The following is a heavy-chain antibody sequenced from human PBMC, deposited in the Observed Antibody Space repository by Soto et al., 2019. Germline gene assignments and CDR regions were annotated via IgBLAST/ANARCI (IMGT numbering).Heavy chain of an antibody. CDR1: GGTFSSYT. V-gene: IGHV1-69*02. CDR2: IIPILGIA. J-gene: IGHJ4*02. Sequence: QVQRVQSGAEVKKPGSSLKVSCKASGGTFSSYTISWVRQAPGQGLEWMGRIIPILGIANYAQKFQGRVTITADKSTSTAYMELSSLRSEDTAVYYCARGLHYDSISLDDYWGQGTLVTVSS. CDR3: ARGLHYDSISLDDY. D-gene: IGHD3-22*01.